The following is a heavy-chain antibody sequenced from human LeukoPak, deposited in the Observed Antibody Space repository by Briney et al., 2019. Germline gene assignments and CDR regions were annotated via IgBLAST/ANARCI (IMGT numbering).Heavy chain of an antibody. CDR1: GGSFSGYY. CDR3: ARFAVAGTAYFDY. J-gene: IGHJ4*02. V-gene: IGHV4-34*01. D-gene: IGHD6-19*01. Sequence: SETLSLTCAVYGGSFSGYYWSWIRQPPGKGLEWIGEINHSGSTNYNPSLKSRVTISVDTSKNQFSLKLSSVTAADTAVYYCARFAVAGTAYFDYWGQGTLVTVSS. CDR2: INHSGST.